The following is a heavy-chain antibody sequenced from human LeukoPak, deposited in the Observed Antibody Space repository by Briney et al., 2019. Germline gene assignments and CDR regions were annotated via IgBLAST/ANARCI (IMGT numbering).Heavy chain of an antibody. D-gene: IGHD1-26*01. V-gene: IGHV1-69*05. J-gene: IGHJ4*02. Sequence: ASVXVSCKASGGTFSSYAISWVRQAPGQGLEWMGRIIPIFGTANYAQKFQGRVTITTDESTSTAYMELSSLRSEDTAVYYCARDIVGATGLYYFDYWGQGTLVTVSS. CDR1: GGTFSSYA. CDR3: ARDIVGATGLYYFDY. CDR2: IIPIFGTA.